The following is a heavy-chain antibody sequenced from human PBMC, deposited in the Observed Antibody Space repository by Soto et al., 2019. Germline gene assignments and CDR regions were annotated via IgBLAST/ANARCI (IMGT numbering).Heavy chain of an antibody. CDR3: AREGGYCSGGSCYSWTYGMDL. CDR1: GGTFSSYT. Sequence: QVQLVQSGAEVKKPGSSVKVSCKASGGTFSSYTISWVRQAPGQGLEWMGRIIPILGIANYAQKLQGRVTITADKSTSTAYMELSSLRCEDTAVYYWAREGGYCSGGSCYSWTYGMDLWGQGTTVTVSS. D-gene: IGHD2-15*01. CDR2: IIPILGIA. V-gene: IGHV1-69*08. J-gene: IGHJ6*02.